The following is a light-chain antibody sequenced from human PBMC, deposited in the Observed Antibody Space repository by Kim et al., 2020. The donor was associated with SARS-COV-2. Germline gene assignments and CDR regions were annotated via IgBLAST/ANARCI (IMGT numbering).Light chain of an antibody. J-gene: IGKJ2*03. V-gene: IGKV3-15*01. CDR1: QSVSSN. CDR2: GAS. CDR3: QQFNNWPLYS. Sequence: VSPGERATLSCQASQSVSSNLAWFQQKPGQAPRLLIYGASTRASCVPARFSGSGSGTEFTLTISSLQSEDFAVYYCQQFNNWPLYSFGQGTKLEI.